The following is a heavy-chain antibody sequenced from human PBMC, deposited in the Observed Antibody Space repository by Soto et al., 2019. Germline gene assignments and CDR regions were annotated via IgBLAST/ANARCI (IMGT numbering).Heavy chain of an antibody. J-gene: IGHJ2*01. CDR1: GFSLSTSGVG. Sequence: QITLKESGPTLVKPTQTLTLTCTFSGFSLSTSGVGVGWIRQPPGKALEWLALIYWDDDKRYSPSLKSRLTITKYTSKNQVALTMTNMDPVDTATYYCAHRRGDYDSSGYSYWYFDLWGRGTLVTVSS. CDR3: AHRRGDYDSSGYSYWYFDL. CDR2: IYWDDDK. D-gene: IGHD3-22*01. V-gene: IGHV2-5*02.